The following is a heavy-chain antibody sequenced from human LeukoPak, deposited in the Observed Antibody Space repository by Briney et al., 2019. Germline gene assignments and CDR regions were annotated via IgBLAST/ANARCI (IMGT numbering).Heavy chain of an antibody. J-gene: IGHJ4*02. D-gene: IGHD3-22*01. CDR3: ASAYYYDSSGYYDY. CDR1: GGSVSSGSYY. V-gene: IGHV4-30-2*01. CDR2: IYHSGST. Sequence: SETLSLTCTVSGGSVSSGSYYWSWIRQPPGKGLEWIGYIYHSGSTYYNPSLKSRVTISVDRSKNQFSLKLSSVTAADTAVYYCASAYYYDSSGYYDYWGQGTLVTVSS.